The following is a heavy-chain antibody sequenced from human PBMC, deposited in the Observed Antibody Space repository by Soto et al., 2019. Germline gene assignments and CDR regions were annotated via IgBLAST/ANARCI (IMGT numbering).Heavy chain of an antibody. Sequence: EVQLVESGGVEVQPGGSLRLSCAASGFTFDDYSMHWVRQAPGKGLEWDSLITSNDGSTYYADSVKGRFTISRDNSKNSLYLQMSTLRTEDTALYFCAKDGRNWGLDYWGQGTLVTVSS. V-gene: IGHV3-43*01. D-gene: IGHD7-27*01. J-gene: IGHJ4*02. CDR3: AKDGRNWGLDY. CDR2: ITSNDGST. CDR1: GFTFDDYS.